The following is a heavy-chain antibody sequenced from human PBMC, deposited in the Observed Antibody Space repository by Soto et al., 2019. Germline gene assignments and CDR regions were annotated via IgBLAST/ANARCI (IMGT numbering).Heavy chain of an antibody. CDR1: WDSFSSNGVA. V-gene: IGHV6-1*01. Sequence: SQTLSLTCAIAWDSFSSNGVAWNWIRQSPSRGLEWLGRTYYRSKWYNDYAVSVKSRITVNPDTSKNQFSLQLSSVTPEDTAVYYCARGKYSGFDVFGQGTMLPVSS. D-gene: IGHD2-15*01. CDR2: TYYRSKWYN. J-gene: IGHJ3*01. CDR3: ARGKYSGFDV.